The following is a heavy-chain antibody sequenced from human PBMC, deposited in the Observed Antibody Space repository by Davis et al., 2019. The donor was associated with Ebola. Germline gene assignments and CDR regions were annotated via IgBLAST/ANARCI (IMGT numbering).Heavy chain of an antibody. V-gene: IGHV3-23*01. CDR1: GFTFSSYA. Sequence: GGSLRLSCAASGFTFSSYAMSWVRQAPGKGLEWVSAISGSGGSTYYVDSVKGRFTISRDNSKNTLYLQMNSLRAEDTAVYYCAKDLADDYDFWSGYFDYWGQGTLVTVSS. D-gene: IGHD3-3*01. J-gene: IGHJ4*02. CDR2: ISGSGGST. CDR3: AKDLADDYDFWSGYFDY.